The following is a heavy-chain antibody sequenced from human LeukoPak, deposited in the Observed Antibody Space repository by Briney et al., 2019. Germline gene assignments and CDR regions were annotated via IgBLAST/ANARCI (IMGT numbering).Heavy chain of an antibody. CDR1: GGSISSGGYS. D-gene: IGHD3/OR15-3a*01. Sequence: ASETLSLTCTVSGGSISSGGYSWSWIRQPPGKGLEWIGYIYHSGSTYYNPSLKSRVTISVDRSKNQFSLKLSSVTAADTAVYYCARGDGLELRWFDPWGQGTLVTVSS. CDR2: IYHSGST. J-gene: IGHJ5*02. CDR3: ARGDGLELRWFDP. V-gene: IGHV4-30-2*01.